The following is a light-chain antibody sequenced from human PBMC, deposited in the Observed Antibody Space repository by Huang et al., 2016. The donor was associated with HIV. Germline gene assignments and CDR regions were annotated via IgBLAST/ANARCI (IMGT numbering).Light chain of an antibody. CDR3: QQRTNWPTWT. CDR2: DAS. CDR1: QSVSSY. Sequence: EIVLTQSPATLSLSPGERATLPCRASQSVSSYLAWYQQKPGQAPRLLIYDASNRATGIPARCSGSGSGTDFTLTISSLEPEDFAVYYCQQRTNWPTWTFGQGTKVEIK. J-gene: IGKJ1*01. V-gene: IGKV3-11*01.